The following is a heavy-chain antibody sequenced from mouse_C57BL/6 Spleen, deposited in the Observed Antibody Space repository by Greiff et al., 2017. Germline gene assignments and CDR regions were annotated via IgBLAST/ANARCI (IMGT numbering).Heavy chain of an antibody. J-gene: IGHJ3*01. CDR3: ASIYYDYDGFAD. CDR2: IDPSDSYT. V-gene: IGHV1-69*01. D-gene: IGHD2-4*01. CDR1: GYTFTSYW. Sequence: QVQLQQPGAELVMPGASVKLSCKASGYTFTSYWMHWVKQRPGQGLEWIGEIDPSDSYTNYNQKFKGKSTLTVDKSSSTAYMQLSSLTSADSAVYYCASIYYDYDGFADWGQGTLVTVSA.